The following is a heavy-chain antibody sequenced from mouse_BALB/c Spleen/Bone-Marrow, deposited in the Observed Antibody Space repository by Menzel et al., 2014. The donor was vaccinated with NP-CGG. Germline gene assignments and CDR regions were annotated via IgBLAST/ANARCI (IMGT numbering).Heavy chain of an antibody. Sequence: DVQLQESGGGLVQPGGSLKLSCAASGFDFRRYWMSWVRQAPGKGLEWIGEINPDSSTINYTPSLKDKFIISRDNAKNTLYLQMTKVRSEDTALYYCARLNYYGNLFAWGAGTTVTVSS. V-gene: IGHV4-1*02. CDR1: GFDFRRYW. D-gene: IGHD1-1*01. CDR3: ARLNYYGNLFA. J-gene: IGHJ1*01. CDR2: INPDSSTI.